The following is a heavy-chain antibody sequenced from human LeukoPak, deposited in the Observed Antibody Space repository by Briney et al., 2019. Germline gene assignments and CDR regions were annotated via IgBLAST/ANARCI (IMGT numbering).Heavy chain of an antibody. CDR2: ITGSYSHI. CDR1: GFIFSTYS. Sequence: GGSLRLSCAASGFIFSTYSMNWVRQAPGKGLEWVSSITGSYSHIYYADSVKGRFTISRDNAKNSLYLQMNSLRAEDTAVYYCARGAEYYYDSSGYFPFDHWGQGTLVTVSS. D-gene: IGHD3-22*01. V-gene: IGHV3-21*01. CDR3: ARGAEYYYDSSGYFPFDH. J-gene: IGHJ4*02.